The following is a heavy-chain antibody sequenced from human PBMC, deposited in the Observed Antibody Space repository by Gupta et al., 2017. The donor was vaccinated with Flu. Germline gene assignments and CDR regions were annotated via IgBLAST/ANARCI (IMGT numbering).Heavy chain of an antibody. CDR2: IKSKTDGGTT. V-gene: IGHV3-15*01. J-gene: IGHJ6*02. D-gene: IGHD6-6*01. CDR3: TTAGAARPYYYYGMDV. Sequence: EVQLVESGGGLVKPGGSIRLSCAASGFTFSNAWMSWVRQAPGKGLEWVGRIKSKTDGGTTDYAAPVKGRFTISRDDSKNTLYLQMNSLKTEDTAVYYCTTAGAARPYYYYGMDVWGQGTTVTVSS. CDR1: GFTFSNAW.